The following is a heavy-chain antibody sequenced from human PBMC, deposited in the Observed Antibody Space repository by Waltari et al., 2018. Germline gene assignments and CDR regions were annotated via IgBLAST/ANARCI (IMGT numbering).Heavy chain of an antibody. CDR2: IYYSGST. CDR1: GGSISSSSYS. CDR3: AREEDIVVVPAAMSAFDI. V-gene: IGHV4-39*07. D-gene: IGHD2-2*01. Sequence: QLQLQESGPGLVKPSETLSLTCTVSGGSISSSSYSWDWIRQPPGKGLEWIGSIYYSGSTYYNPSLKSRVTISVDTSKNQFSLKLSSVTAADTAVYYCAREEDIVVVPAAMSAFDIWGQGTMVTVSS. J-gene: IGHJ3*02.